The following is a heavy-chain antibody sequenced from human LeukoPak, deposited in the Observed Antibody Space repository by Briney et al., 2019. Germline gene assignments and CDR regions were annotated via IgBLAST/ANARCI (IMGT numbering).Heavy chain of an antibody. CDR1: GITFSSYG. Sequence: GGSLRLSCAASGITFSSYGMSWVRQAPGKGLEWVSGISGSGGSTDYADSVKGRFTISRDNSKNTVYLQVNSLRAEDTAVYYCVAWQIDYWGQGTLVTVSS. D-gene: IGHD5-12*01. V-gene: IGHV3-23*01. CDR3: VAWQIDY. J-gene: IGHJ4*02. CDR2: ISGSGGST.